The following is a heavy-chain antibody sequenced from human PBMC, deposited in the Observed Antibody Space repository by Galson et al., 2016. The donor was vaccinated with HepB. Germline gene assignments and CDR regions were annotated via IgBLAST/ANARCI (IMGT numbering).Heavy chain of an antibody. V-gene: IGHV3-66*01. CDR3: ARDWGSSWCLH. Sequence: SLRLSCAGPGFTVSRDDMSWVRQAPGKGLEWVSVIYSGGSAYYADSVKGSFTISRDNSKNTLYLQMNSLKAGDTAVYYCARDWGSSWCLHWGQGTLVTVSS. CDR1: GFTVSRDD. CDR2: IYSGGSA. D-gene: IGHD6-13*01. J-gene: IGHJ4*02.